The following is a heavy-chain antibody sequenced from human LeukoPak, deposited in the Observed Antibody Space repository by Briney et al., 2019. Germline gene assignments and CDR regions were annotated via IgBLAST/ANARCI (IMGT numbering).Heavy chain of an antibody. D-gene: IGHD3-3*01. CDR2: IDSRGNT. J-gene: IGHJ4*02. Sequence: PSETLSLTCTVSGGSVSNAGYYWHWVRQPPGKALEWIGNIDSRGNTNSGPSLKSRVSISVDTAKNQFSLKQTAVIAADTAVYFCARDGTIVEGSLFDSWVQGKLVTVSS. CDR1: GGSVSNAGYY. CDR3: ARDGTIVEGSLFDS. V-gene: IGHV4-61*08.